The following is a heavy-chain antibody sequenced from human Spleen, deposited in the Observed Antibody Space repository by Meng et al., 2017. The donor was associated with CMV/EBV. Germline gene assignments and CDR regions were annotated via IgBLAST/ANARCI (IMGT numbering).Heavy chain of an antibody. Sequence: GESLKISCAASGFTFSNYAMHWVRQAPGKGLEWVANIKQDGSEKYYVDSVKGRFTISRDNAKNSLYLQMNSLRAEDTAVYYCAGRGGQLWGQGTLVTVSS. CDR2: IKQDGSEK. J-gene: IGHJ4*02. D-gene: IGHD1-1*01. V-gene: IGHV3-7*01. CDR1: GFTFSNYA. CDR3: AGRGGQL.